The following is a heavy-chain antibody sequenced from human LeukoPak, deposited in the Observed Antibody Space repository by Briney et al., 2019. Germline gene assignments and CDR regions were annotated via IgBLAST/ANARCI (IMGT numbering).Heavy chain of an antibody. CDR1: GYAFTGYY. D-gene: IGHD3-22*01. V-gene: IGHV1-46*01. J-gene: IGHJ4*02. Sequence: ASVKVSCKASGYAFTGYYMHWVRQAPGQGLEWMGIINPSGGRTSYAQKFQGRVTMTRDTSTSTVYMELSSLRSEDTAVYYCARDQRYYDSSGHLDYWGQGTLVTVSS. CDR3: ARDQRYYDSSGHLDY. CDR2: INPSGGRT.